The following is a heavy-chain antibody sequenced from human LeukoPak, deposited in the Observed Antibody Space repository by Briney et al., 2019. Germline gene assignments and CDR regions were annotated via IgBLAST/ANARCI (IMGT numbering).Heavy chain of an antibody. V-gene: IGHV1-8*01. CDR3: ARARYDFWSGYYAPPPFLDP. Sequence: ASVTVSCKASGYTFTSYDINWVRQATGQGLEWMGWMNPNSGNTGYAQKFQGRVTMTRNTSISTAYMELSSLRSEDTAVYYCARARYDFWSGYYAPPPFLDPWGQGTLVTVSS. CDR1: GYTFTSYD. J-gene: IGHJ5*02. CDR2: MNPNSGNT. D-gene: IGHD3-3*01.